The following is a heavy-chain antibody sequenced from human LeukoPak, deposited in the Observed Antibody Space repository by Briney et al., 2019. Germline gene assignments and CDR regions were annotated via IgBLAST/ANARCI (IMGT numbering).Heavy chain of an antibody. J-gene: IGHJ4*02. CDR2: ISSSGGST. CDR1: GFTFSSYA. Sequence: GGSLRLSCAASGFTFSSYAMSWVRQAPGKGLEWVSGISSSGGSTYYADSVKGRFTISRDNSANSLYLQMNSLRAEDTAVYYCARDRTTYYYDSSGYQFDYWGQGTLVTVSS. D-gene: IGHD3-22*01. CDR3: ARDRTTYYYDSSGYQFDY. V-gene: IGHV3-23*01.